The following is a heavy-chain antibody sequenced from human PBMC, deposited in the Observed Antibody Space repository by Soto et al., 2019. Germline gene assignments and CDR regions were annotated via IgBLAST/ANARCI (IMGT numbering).Heavy chain of an antibody. J-gene: IGHJ2*01. V-gene: IGHV3-53*04. Sequence: EVQLVESGGGLVQPGGSLRLSCAASGFTVSSNYMSWVRQAPGKGLEWVSVIYSGGSTYYVDSVKGRFTISRHNSKNTLYLQMNSLRAEDTAVYYCARSYGGNSAWYFDLWGRGTLVTVSS. D-gene: IGHD2-21*02. CDR2: IYSGGST. CDR1: GFTVSSNY. CDR3: ARSYGGNSAWYFDL.